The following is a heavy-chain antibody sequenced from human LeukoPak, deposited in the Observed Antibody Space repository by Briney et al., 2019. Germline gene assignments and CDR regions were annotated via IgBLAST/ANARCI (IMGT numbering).Heavy chain of an antibody. CDR3: AKEEVITTSLNY. V-gene: IGHV3-9*01. D-gene: IGHD3-22*01. CDR2: ISWNSGSI. CDR1: GFTFDDYA. Sequence: SLRLSCAASGFTFDDYAMHWVRQAPGKGLEWVSGISWNSGSIGYADSVKGRFTISRDNAKNSLYLQMNSLRAEDTALYYCAKEEVITTSLNYWGQGTLVTVSS. J-gene: IGHJ4*02.